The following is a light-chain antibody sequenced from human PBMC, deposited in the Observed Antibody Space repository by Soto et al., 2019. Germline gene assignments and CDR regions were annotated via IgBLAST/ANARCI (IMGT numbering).Light chain of an antibody. V-gene: IGKV3D-15*01. CDR2: AAS. Sequence: EIVMTQSPATLSVSPGERATLSCRASQNVGNNLVWYQQKPGQAPRLLIYAASTRATGVPARFSGSGSGTEFTLTISSLQSEDFAVYYCQQYNNWPQTFGQGTKVDIK. CDR1: QNVGNN. CDR3: QQYNNWPQT. J-gene: IGKJ1*01.